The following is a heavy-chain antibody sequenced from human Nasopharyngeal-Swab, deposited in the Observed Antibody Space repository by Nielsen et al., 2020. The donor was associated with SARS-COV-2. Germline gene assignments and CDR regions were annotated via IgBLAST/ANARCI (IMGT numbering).Heavy chain of an antibody. Sequence: GGSLRLSCATSGFSFSSYSMTWVRQAPGKGLEWVANIKQDGSELYYVDSVKGRFTTSRDNAKNSLFLQMNSLRAEDTAVYYCTSGWFDPWGQGTLVTVSS. CDR1: GFSFSSYS. CDR3: TSGWFDP. CDR2: IKQDGSEL. V-gene: IGHV3-7*01. J-gene: IGHJ5*02.